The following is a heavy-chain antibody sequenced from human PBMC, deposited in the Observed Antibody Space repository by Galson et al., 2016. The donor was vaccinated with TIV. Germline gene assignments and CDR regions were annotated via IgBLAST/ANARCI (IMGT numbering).Heavy chain of an antibody. V-gene: IGHV1-24*01. CDR2: FDPEQGKT. D-gene: IGHD2/OR15-2a*01. Sequence: SVKVSCKVSKYTLTELSMHWVRQAPGKGLEWMGGFDPEQGKTIYAQKFQGRVTMTEDTSTDTAFMELSSLRFEGTAVYYCATVAWFPGLSLDNWGQGTLVTVSS. J-gene: IGHJ4*02. CDR3: ATVAWFPGLSLDN. CDR1: KYTLTELS.